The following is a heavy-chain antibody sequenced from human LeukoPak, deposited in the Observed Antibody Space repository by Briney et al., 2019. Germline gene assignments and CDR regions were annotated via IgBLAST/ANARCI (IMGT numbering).Heavy chain of an antibody. V-gene: IGHV4-4*07. D-gene: IGHD6-19*01. CDR2: VYTSGTT. CDR3: ARSTGWSSDLFDY. J-gene: IGHJ4*02. CDR1: GVSISGYY. Sequence: PSETLSLTCTVSGVSISGYYWNWIRQPAGKGLEWIGRVYTSGTTNYSPSLKSRITMSVDTSKNQFSLRLISVTAADTAVYYCARSTGWSSDLFDYWGQGTLVTVSS.